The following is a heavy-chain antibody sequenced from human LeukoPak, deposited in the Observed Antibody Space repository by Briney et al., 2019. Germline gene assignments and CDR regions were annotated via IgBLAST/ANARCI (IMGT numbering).Heavy chain of an antibody. Sequence: PGGSLRHSCAASGFTFSDHYMDWVRQAPGKGLEWVGRTRNKANSYTTEYAASVKGRFTISRDDSKNSLYLQMNSLKTEDTAVYYCAREATAMVTWYYYYYMDVWGKGTTVTVSS. D-gene: IGHD5-18*01. CDR2: TRNKANSYTT. J-gene: IGHJ6*03. CDR3: AREATAMVTWYYYYYMDV. V-gene: IGHV3-72*01. CDR1: GFTFSDHY.